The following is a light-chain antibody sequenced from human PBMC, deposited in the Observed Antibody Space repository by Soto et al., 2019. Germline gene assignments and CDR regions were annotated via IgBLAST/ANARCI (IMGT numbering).Light chain of an antibody. CDR2: EDT. V-gene: IGLV2-23*01. CDR1: SSDVGNYNL. Sequence: QSALTQPASVFGSPGQSITISCTGTSSDVGNYNLVSWYQQHPGKAPKLMIYEDTQRPSGVSNRFSGSKSGNTASLTISGLQADDEADYFCCSFAGSHTLMFGGGTKLTVL. J-gene: IGLJ3*02. CDR3: CSFAGSHTLM.